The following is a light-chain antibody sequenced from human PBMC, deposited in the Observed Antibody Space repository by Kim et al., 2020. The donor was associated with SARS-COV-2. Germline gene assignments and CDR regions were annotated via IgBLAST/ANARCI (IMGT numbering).Light chain of an antibody. Sequence: SVSPGARAPLSCRASQSVSSNLAWYQQKPGQAPRLLIYGASTRATGIPARFSGSGSGTEFTLTISSLQSEDFAVYYCQQYNNWLYTFGQGTKLEI. CDR3: QQYNNWLYT. V-gene: IGKV3-15*01. CDR2: GAS. CDR1: QSVSSN. J-gene: IGKJ2*01.